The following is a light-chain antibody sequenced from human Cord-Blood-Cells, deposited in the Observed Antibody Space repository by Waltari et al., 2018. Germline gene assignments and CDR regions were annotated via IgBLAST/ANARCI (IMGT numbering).Light chain of an antibody. CDR3: QSYDSSNWV. CDR2: EDN. V-gene: IGLV6-57*02. CDR1: SGSIDSHY. J-gene: IGLJ3*02. Sequence: NFMLTQPHSVSESPGKTVTISCTGSSGSIDSHYVQWYQQRPGSAPTTVIYEDNQRPSGVPDRFSGSIDSSSNSASLTISGLKTEDEADYYCQSYDSSNWVFGGGTKLTVL.